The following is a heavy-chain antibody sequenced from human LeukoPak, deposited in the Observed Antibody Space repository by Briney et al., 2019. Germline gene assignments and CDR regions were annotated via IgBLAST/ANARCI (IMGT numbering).Heavy chain of an antibody. J-gene: IGHJ4*02. D-gene: IGHD6-19*01. Sequence: PGGSLRLSCAASGFTFSSYSMNWVRQAPGKGLEWVSYISSSSTIYYADSVKGRFTISRDNAKNSLYLQMNSLRAEDTAVYYCARDTIAVAGTFLYWGQGTLVTVSS. V-gene: IGHV3-48*04. CDR3: ARDTIAVAGTFLY. CDR2: ISSSSTI. CDR1: GFTFSSYS.